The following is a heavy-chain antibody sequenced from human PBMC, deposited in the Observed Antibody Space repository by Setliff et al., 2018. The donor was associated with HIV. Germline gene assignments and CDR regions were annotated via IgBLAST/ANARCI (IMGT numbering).Heavy chain of an antibody. CDR1: GGAFTNSA. CDR2: IVPILGIA. V-gene: IGHV1-69*10. J-gene: IGHJ3*02. D-gene: IGHD3-16*01. Sequence: SVKVSCKASGGAFTNSAIGWVRQAPGQGLEWMGAIVPILGIANSAQKFQGRVTITTDESTNTAYMELSSLRSEDTSVYYCARIPTWGAFDIWGQGTVVTVS. CDR3: ARIPTWGAFDI.